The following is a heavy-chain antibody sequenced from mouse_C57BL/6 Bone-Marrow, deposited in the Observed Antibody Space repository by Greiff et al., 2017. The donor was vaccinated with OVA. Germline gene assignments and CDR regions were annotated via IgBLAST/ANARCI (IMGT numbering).Heavy chain of an antibody. V-gene: IGHV1-5*01. CDR1: GYTFTSYW. J-gene: IGHJ4*01. CDR2: IYPGNSDT. Sequence: EVQLQESGTVLARPGASVKMSCKTSGYTFTSYWMHWVKQRPGQGLEWIGAIYPGNSDTSYNQKFKGKAKLTAVTSASTSYMELSSLTNEDSAVYYCTRFTRRYYAMDYWGQGTSVTVSS. CDR3: TRFTRRYYAMDY.